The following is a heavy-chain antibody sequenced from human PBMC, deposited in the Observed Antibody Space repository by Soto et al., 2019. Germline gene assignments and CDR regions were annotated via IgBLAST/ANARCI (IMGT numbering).Heavy chain of an antibody. V-gene: IGHV3-30*18. CDR3: AKDGNGDYNYYYYYMDV. D-gene: IGHD4-17*01. CDR1: GFTFSSYG. CDR2: ISYDGSNK. Sequence: PGGSLRLSCAASGFTFSSYGMHWVRQAPGKGLEWVAVISYDGSNKYYADSVKGRFTISRDNSKNTLYLQMNSLRAEDTAVYYCAKDGNGDYNYYYYYMDVWGKGTTVTVSS. J-gene: IGHJ6*03.